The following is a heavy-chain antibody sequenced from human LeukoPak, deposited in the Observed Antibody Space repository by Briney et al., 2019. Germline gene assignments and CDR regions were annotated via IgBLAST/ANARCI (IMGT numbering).Heavy chain of an antibody. CDR1: GFTFSSYG. CDR2: ISYDGSNK. D-gene: IGHD4-17*01. J-gene: IGHJ4*02. V-gene: IGHV3-30*18. Sequence: GGSLRLSCAASGFTFSSYGMHWVRQAPGKGLEWVAVISYDGSNKYYADSVKGRFTISRDNSKNTLYLRMNSLRAEDTAVYYCAKEGGPTEYYFDYWGQGTLVTVSS. CDR3: AKEGGPTEYYFDY.